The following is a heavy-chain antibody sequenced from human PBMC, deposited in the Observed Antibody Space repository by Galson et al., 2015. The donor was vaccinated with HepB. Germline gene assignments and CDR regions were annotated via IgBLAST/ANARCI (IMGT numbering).Heavy chain of an antibody. V-gene: IGHV3-30*04. D-gene: IGHD3-10*01. J-gene: IGHJ6*02. Sequence: SLRLSCAASGFTFSSYAMHWVRQAPGKGLEWVAVISYDGSNKYYADSVKGRFTISRDNSKNTLYLQMNSLRAEDTAVYYCAREGPITMVRGRVLGGSYYYYYYGMDVWGQGTTVTVSS. CDR3: AREGPITMVRGRVLGGSYYYYYYGMDV. CDR1: GFTFSSYA. CDR2: ISYDGSNK.